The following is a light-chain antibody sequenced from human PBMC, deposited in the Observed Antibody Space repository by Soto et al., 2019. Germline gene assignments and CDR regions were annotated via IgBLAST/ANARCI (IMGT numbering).Light chain of an antibody. J-gene: IGLJ3*02. CDR2: GNS. CDR1: SSNIGAGYD. V-gene: IGLV1-40*01. CDR3: QSYDSSLSGS. Sequence: QSVLTQPPSVSGAPGQRVTISCTGSSSNIGAGYDVHWYQQLPGTAPKHLIYGNSNRPSGVPDRFSGSKSGTSASLAITGLQAEDEADYYCQSYDSSLSGSFGGGTKLTVL.